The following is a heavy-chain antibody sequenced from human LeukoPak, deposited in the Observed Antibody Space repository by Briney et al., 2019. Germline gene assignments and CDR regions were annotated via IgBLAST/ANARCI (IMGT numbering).Heavy chain of an antibody. CDR3: ARGGAGYYYDSSGYEF. J-gene: IGHJ4*02. CDR2: INPSGGST. CDR1: GYTFTSYY. D-gene: IGHD3-22*01. Sequence: ASVKVSCKASGYTFTSYYMHWVRQAPGQGLEWMGIINPSGGSTSYAQKFQGRVTMTRDTSTSTVYMELSSLRSEDTAVYYCARGGAGYYYDSSGYEFWGQGTLVTVSS. V-gene: IGHV1-46*01.